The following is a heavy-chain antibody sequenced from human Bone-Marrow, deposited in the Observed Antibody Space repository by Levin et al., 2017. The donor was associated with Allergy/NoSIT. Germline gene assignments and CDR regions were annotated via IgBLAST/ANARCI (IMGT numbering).Heavy chain of an antibody. V-gene: IGHV1-46*01. J-gene: IGHJ4*02. CDR2: INPSGGST. Sequence: ASVKVSCKASGYTFTSYYMHWVRQAPGQGLEWMGIINPSGGSTSYAQKFQGRVTMTRDTSTSTVYMELSSLRSEDTAVYYCAREGANGDYARGYFDYWGQGTLVTVSS. CDR3: AREGANGDYARGYFDY. D-gene: IGHD4-17*01. CDR1: GYTFTSYY.